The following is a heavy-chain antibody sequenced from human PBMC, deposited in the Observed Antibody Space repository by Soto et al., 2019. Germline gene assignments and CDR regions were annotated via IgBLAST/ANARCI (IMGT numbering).Heavy chain of an antibody. CDR2: IIPISDTT. J-gene: IGHJ6*02. D-gene: IGHD2-2*01. CDR1: GGTFSSYA. V-gene: IGHV1-69*13. Sequence: SVKVSCKASGGTFSSYAISWVRQALGQGLEWMGGIIPISDTTNYAQKFQGRVTITADESTSTAYMELSSLRSEDTAVYYCARSQGSSTSLEIYYYYYYGMDVWGQGTTVTVSS. CDR3: ARSQGSSTSLEIYYYYYYGMDV.